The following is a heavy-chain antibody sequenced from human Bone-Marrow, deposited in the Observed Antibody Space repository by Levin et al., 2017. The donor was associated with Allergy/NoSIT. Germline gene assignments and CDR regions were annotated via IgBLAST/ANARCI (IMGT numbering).Heavy chain of an antibody. V-gene: IGHV3-33*01. CDR1: GFNFSDRG. CDR3: ARRNDFWSRTHGGYYFFMDV. D-gene: IGHD3-3*01. J-gene: IGHJ6*03. CDR2: IWYDGTDK. Sequence: GGSLRLSCAASGFNFSDRGMHWVRQAPGKGLEWVGIIWYDGTDKHYADSVRGRFIISRDNSKNTLYLQMNSLRAEDTAVYYCARRNDFWSRTHGGYYFFMDVWGKGTTVTVSS.